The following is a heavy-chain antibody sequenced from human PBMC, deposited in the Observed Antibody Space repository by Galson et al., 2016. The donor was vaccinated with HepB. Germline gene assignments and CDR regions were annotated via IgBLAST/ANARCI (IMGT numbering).Heavy chain of an antibody. V-gene: IGHV4-59*11. J-gene: IGHJ4*02. D-gene: IGHD1-26*01. CDR2: IHYTGST. CDR3: ARQHKWELVL. CDR1: GDSISSHY. Sequence: SETLSLTCTVSGDSISSHYWCWIRQPPGKGLEWIGCIHYTGSTNYNPSLKSRVTISLDTSMKQFSLKVNSVTAADTAVYYCARQHKWELVLWGQGTLVTVSS.